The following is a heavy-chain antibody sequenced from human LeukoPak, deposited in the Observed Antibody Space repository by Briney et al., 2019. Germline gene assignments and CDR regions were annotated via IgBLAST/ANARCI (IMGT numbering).Heavy chain of an antibody. D-gene: IGHD6-19*01. J-gene: IGHJ4*02. CDR1: GGSISSSNW. CDR2: IFHSGST. CDR3: ARRPARPAYSSGWSRPFWYFDY. V-gene: IGHV4-4*02. Sequence: KASGTLSLTCAVSGGSISSSNWWSWVRQPPGKGLEWIGEIFHSGSTNYNPSLESRVTISVDKSKNQFSLKLSSVTAADTAVYYCARRPARPAYSSGWSRPFWYFDYWGQGTLVTVSS.